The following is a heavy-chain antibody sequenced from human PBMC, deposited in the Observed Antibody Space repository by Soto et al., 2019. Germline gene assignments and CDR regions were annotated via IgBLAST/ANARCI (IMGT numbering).Heavy chain of an antibody. Sequence: GGSLRLSCAASGFTFSSYAMHWVRQAPGKGLEWVAVISYDGSNKYYADSVKGRFTISRDNSKNTLYLQMNSLRAEDTAVYYCARESITTFGVVTQSYGMDVWGQGTTVTVSS. CDR1: GFTFSSYA. V-gene: IGHV3-30-3*01. D-gene: IGHD3-3*01. CDR2: ISYDGSNK. J-gene: IGHJ6*02. CDR3: ARESITTFGVVTQSYGMDV.